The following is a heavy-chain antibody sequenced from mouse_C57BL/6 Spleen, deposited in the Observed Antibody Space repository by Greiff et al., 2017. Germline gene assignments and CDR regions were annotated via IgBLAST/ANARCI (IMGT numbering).Heavy chain of an antibody. J-gene: IGHJ1*03. V-gene: IGHV1-80*01. CDR1: GYAFSSYW. Sequence: QVQLQQSGAELVKPGASVKISCKASGYAFSSYWMNWVKQRPGKGLEWIGQIYPGDGDTNYNGKFKGKATLTADKSSSTAYMQLSSLTSEDSAVYFCARCYYSNLRYFDVWGTGTTVTVSS. D-gene: IGHD2-5*01. CDR3: ARCYYSNLRYFDV. CDR2: IYPGDGDT.